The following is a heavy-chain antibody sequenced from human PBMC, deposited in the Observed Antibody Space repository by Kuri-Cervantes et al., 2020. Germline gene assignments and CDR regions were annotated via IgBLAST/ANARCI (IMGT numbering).Heavy chain of an antibody. CDR2: IKQDGSEK. CDR3: AGARWLRLPWFDP. CDR1: GFTFSSYW. V-gene: IGHV3-7*01. Sequence: GESLKISCAASGFTFSSYWMSWVRQAPGKGLEWVANIKQDGSEKYYVDSVKGRFTISRDNAKNSLYLQMNSLRAEDTAVYYCAGARWLRLPWFDPWGQGTLATVSS. J-gene: IGHJ5*02. D-gene: IGHD5-12*01.